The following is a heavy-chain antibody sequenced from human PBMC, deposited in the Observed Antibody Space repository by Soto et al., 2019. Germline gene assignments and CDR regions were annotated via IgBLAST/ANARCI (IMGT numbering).Heavy chain of an antibody. CDR2: IYYSGTT. CDR3: ARLEGSWWFRWFDP. J-gene: IGHJ5*02. D-gene: IGHD6-13*01. V-gene: IGHV4-39*01. Sequence: SETLSLTCTVSGDSISSNSYYWGWIRQPPGKGLEWIGSIYYSGTTHYKPSLESRVTISVDTSKNQFSLKLNSVTAADTAVYYCARLEGSWWFRWFDPWGQGTLVTVSS. CDR1: GDSISSNSYY.